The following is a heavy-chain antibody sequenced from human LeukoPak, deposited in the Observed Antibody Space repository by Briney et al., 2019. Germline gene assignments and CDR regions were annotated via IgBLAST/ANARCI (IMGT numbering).Heavy chain of an antibody. J-gene: IGHJ5*02. Sequence: ETLSLTCTVSGDSVSSGVYYWSWVRQAPGKGLEWVSAISGSGGSTYYADSVKGRFTISRDNSKNTLYLQMNSLRAEDTAVYYCAKDPFSGYTVNWSDPWGQGTLVTVSS. CDR3: AKDPFSGYTVNWSDP. D-gene: IGHD3-22*01. V-gene: IGHV3-23*01. CDR1: GDSVSSGVYY. CDR2: ISGSGGST.